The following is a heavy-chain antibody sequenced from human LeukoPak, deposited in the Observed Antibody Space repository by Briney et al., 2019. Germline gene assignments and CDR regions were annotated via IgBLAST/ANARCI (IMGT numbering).Heavy chain of an antibody. Sequence: ASVKVSCKASGHTFTKFYLHWVRQAPGQGLEWMGIINPDGGSTSYAQRFRGRVTMTSDTSTSTVYMELSSLGSEDTAVYYCARDADKYYYGSSLDYWGQGTLVTVSS. J-gene: IGHJ4*02. D-gene: IGHD3-10*01. CDR1: GHTFTKFY. CDR3: ARDADKYYYGSSLDY. V-gene: IGHV1-46*01. CDR2: INPDGGST.